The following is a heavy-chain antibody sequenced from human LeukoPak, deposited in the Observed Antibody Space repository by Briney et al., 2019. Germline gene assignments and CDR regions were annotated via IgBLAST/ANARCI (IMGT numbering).Heavy chain of an antibody. D-gene: IGHD4-17*01. J-gene: IGHJ4*02. Sequence: ASVKVSCMASGYTFTGYYMHWVRQAPGQGLEWMGWINPNSGGTNYAQKFQGRVTMTRDTSISTAYMELSRLRADDTAVYYCARSHGYGDYGDYWGQGTLVTVSS. CDR2: INPNSGGT. CDR3: ARSHGYGDYGDY. CDR1: GYTFTGYY. V-gene: IGHV1-2*02.